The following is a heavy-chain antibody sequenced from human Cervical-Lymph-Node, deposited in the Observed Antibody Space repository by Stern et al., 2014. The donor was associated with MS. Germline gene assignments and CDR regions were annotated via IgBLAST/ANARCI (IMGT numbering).Heavy chain of an antibody. CDR2: INAGNGNT. CDR1: GYTFTSYA. V-gene: IGHV1-3*01. D-gene: IGHD6-19*01. Sequence: QVQLMQSGAEVKKPGASVKVSCKASGYTFTSYAMHWVRQAPGQRLEWMGWINAGNGNTKYSQQFQGRVTITRDTSASTAYMELSSLRSEDTAVYYCARGRSGWLNYYFDYWGQGTLVTVSS. CDR3: ARGRSGWLNYYFDY. J-gene: IGHJ4*02.